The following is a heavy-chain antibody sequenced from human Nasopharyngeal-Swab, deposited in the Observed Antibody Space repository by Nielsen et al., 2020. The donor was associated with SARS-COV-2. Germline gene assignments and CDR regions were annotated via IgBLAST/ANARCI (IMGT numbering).Heavy chain of an antibody. Sequence: GESLKISCAASGFTFSSFWMNWVRQAPGKGLEWVANIKQDGSEKYYVDSVKGRFTISRDNAKNSLYLQMNSLRAEDTAVYYCARAGNSGYDGTFDYWGQGTLVTVSS. CDR2: IKQDGSEK. D-gene: IGHD5-12*01. CDR3: ARAGNSGYDGTFDY. CDR1: GFTFSSFW. V-gene: IGHV3-7*01. J-gene: IGHJ4*02.